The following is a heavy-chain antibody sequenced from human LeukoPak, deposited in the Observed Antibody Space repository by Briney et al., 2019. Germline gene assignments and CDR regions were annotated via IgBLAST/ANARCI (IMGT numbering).Heavy chain of an antibody. CDR3: AKDRSSLQAPFDY. D-gene: IGHD4-11*01. V-gene: IGHV3-33*06. CDR1: GFTFSSYG. J-gene: IGHJ4*02. CDR2: IWYDGSNK. Sequence: PGGSLRLSCAASGFTFSSYGMHWVRQAPGKGLEWVAVIWYDGSNKYYADSVKGRFTISRDNSKNTLYLQMNSLRAEDTAVYYCAKDRSSLQAPFDYWGQGTLVTVSS.